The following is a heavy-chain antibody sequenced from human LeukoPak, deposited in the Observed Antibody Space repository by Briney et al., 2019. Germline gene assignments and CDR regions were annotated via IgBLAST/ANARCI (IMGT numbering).Heavy chain of an antibody. Sequence: GGSLRLSCAASGFTFSSYDMTWGRQTPGKGLEWVALISRSGGTTYYADSVKGRFTISRHNSKNTLYLQMNSLRAEDTAEYYCAKRGGTESFYYYYYMDVWGKGTTVTVSS. CDR3: AKRGGTESFYYYYYMDV. V-gene: IGHV3-23*01. CDR2: ISRSGGTT. J-gene: IGHJ6*03. CDR1: GFTFSSYD. D-gene: IGHD2-15*01.